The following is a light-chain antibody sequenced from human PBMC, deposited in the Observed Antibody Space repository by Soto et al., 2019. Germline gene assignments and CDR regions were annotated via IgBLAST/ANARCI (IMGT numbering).Light chain of an antibody. J-gene: IGLJ1*01. Sequence: QSALTPPPSSSGSPGQSVTISCTGTSSDVGGYNYVSWYQQEPGKAPKLMIYEVTKRPSGVPDRFSGSKSGNTASLTVSGLQAGDEGDYYYCGSYSGSNNPYVFGTGTKVTVL. CDR1: SSDVGGYNY. CDR2: EVT. V-gene: IGLV2-8*01. CDR3: GSYSGSNNPYV.